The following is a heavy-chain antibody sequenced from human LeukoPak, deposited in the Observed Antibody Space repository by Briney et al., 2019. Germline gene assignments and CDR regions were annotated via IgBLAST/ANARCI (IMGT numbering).Heavy chain of an antibody. CDR1: GFTFSSYE. CDR3: AKDRSSAAGHYYYYYMDV. CDR2: ISSSGSTI. J-gene: IGHJ6*03. Sequence: GGSLRLSCAASGFTFSSYEMNWVRQAPGKGLEWVSYISSSGSTIYYADSVKGRFTISRDNAKNSLYLQMNSLRAEDTAVYYCAKDRSSAAGHYYYYYMDVWGKGTTVTVSS. D-gene: IGHD6-13*01. V-gene: IGHV3-48*03.